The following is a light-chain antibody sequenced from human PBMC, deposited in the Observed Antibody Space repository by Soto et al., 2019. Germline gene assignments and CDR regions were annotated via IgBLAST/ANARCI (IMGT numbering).Light chain of an antibody. Sequence: DIQMTQSPSTLSASVGDRVTITCRASQSISSWLAWYQQKPGKAPKLLIYNTSFLESGVPSRFSGSGSGTEFPLTISSLQPDDFATYYCQQYNTYPFAFGQGTKLEIK. J-gene: IGKJ2*01. CDR3: QQYNTYPFA. CDR2: NTS. CDR1: QSISSW. V-gene: IGKV1-5*03.